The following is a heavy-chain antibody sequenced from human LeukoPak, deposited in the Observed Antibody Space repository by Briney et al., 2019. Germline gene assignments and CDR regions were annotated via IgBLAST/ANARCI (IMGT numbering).Heavy chain of an antibody. D-gene: IGHD3-10*01. CDR2: ISYDGSNK. Sequence: GRSLRLSCAASGFTFSSYAMHWVRQAPGKGLEWVAVISYDGSNKYYADSVKGRFTISRDNSKNTLYLQMNSLRSEDTAVYYCAQGVNRPFDAFDIWGQGTMVTVSS. V-gene: IGHV3-30-3*02. J-gene: IGHJ3*02. CDR1: GFTFSSYA. CDR3: AQGVNRPFDAFDI.